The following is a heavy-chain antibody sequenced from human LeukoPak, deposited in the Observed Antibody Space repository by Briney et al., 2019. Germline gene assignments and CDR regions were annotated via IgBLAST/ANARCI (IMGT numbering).Heavy chain of an antibody. CDR3: ASPRGGLLLTYYYYGMDV. V-gene: IGHV1-69*04. D-gene: IGHD2-15*01. Sequence: ASVKVSCKASGGTFSSYAISWVRQAPGQGLEWMGRIIPILGIANYAQKFQGRVTITADKSTSTAYMELSSLRSEDTAVYYCASPRGGLLLTYYYYGMDVWGQGTTVTVSS. CDR2: IIPILGIA. J-gene: IGHJ6*02. CDR1: GGTFSSYA.